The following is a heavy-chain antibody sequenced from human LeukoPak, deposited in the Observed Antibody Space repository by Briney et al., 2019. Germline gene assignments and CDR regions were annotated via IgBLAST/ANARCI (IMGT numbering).Heavy chain of an antibody. J-gene: IGHJ4*02. D-gene: IGHD2-15*01. CDR1: GGSISSYY. CDR2: IYYSGST. Sequence: SETLSLTCTVSGGSISSYYWSWIRQPPGKGLEWIGYIYYSGSTNYNPSLQSRVTISVATSKNQFSLKLSSVTAADTALYYCARDRASAGGFDYWGQGTLVTVSS. V-gene: IGHV4-59*01. CDR3: ARDRASAGGFDY.